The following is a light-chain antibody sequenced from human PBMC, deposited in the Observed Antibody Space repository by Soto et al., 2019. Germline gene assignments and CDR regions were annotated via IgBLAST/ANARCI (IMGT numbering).Light chain of an antibody. CDR2: DVS. J-gene: IGLJ1*01. V-gene: IGLV2-14*03. CDR1: SGDFGNSDF. Sequence: QSVLTQPASVSGSLGQSITISCTGPSGDFGNSDFVSWYQQHPGKVPKVIIYDVSNRPSGVSNRFSGSKSGNTASLTISGLQADDEADYYCSSYMSRTTSYVFGTGTQLTVL. CDR3: SSYMSRTTSYV.